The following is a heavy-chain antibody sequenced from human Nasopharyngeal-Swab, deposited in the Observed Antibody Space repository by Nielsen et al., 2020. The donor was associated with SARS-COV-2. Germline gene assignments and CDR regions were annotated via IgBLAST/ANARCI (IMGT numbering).Heavy chain of an antibody. CDR2: ISHDGSKK. J-gene: IGHJ4*02. D-gene: IGHD6-13*01. V-gene: IGHV3-30*04. CDR3: ARDGSSWYEGYYCDN. CDR1: GFTFSSYA. Sequence: GGFLRLSCAASGFTFSSYAMHWVRQAPGKGLEWVAVISHDGSKKYYGDPVEGRFIISRDNSKNTLYLQMNSLRAEDTAVYYCARDGSSWYEGYYCDNWGQGTLVTVSS.